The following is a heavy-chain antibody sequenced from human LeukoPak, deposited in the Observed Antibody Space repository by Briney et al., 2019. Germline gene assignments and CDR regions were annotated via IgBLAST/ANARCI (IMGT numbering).Heavy chain of an antibody. V-gene: IGHV7-4-1*02. CDR3: ARGAEYYYYYMDV. J-gene: IGHJ6*03. CDR2: ISTNTGNP. Sequence: GASVKVSCKASGYTFGGYAMNWVRQAPGQGLEWMGWISTNTGNPTYAQGFTGRFVFSLDTSVSTAYLQISSLKAEDTAVYYCARGAEYYYYYMDVWGKGTTVTVSS. CDR1: GYTFGGYA.